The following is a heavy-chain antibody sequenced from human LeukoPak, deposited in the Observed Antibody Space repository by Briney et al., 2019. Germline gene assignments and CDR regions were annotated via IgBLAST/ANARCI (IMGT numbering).Heavy chain of an antibody. D-gene: IGHD5-24*01. V-gene: IGHV1-2*02. Sequence: ASVTVSCKASGYTFTGYYMHWVRQAPGQGLEWMGWINPNSGSTNYAQKFQGRVTMTRDTSISTAYMELSRLRSDDTAVYYCAREAAEMATTHFDYWGQGTLVTVSS. J-gene: IGHJ4*02. CDR2: INPNSGST. CDR1: GYTFTGYY. CDR3: AREAAEMATTHFDY.